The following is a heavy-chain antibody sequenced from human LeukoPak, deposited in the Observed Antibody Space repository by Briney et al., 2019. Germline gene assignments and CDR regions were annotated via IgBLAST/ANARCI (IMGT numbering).Heavy chain of an antibody. J-gene: IGHJ4*02. CDR3: TTDYGSGSYHYFNY. CDR2: IKSKTDGGTT. CDR1: GFTFSNAW. Sequence: GGSLRLSCAACGFTFSNAWMSWVRQAPGKGLEWVGRIKSKTDGGTTDYAAPVKGRFTISRDDSKNMLYLQMNSLKTEDTAVYYCTTDYGSGSYHYFNYWGQGTLVTVSS. D-gene: IGHD3-10*01. V-gene: IGHV3-15*01.